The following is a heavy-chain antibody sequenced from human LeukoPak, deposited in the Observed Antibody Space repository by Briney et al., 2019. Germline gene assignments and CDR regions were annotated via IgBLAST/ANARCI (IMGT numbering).Heavy chain of an antibody. D-gene: IGHD2/OR15-2a*01. J-gene: IGHJ6*02. Sequence: GKSLRLSCLVFGFKFEDHGIHWVRQVPGKGLEWVSVISWNGGFIGYADSVKGRFTVSRDNAKNSVYLQMTSLRVEDTAFYYCARDRGSTWPYGTDEWGPGTAVTVSS. V-gene: IGHV3-9*01. CDR2: ISWNGGFI. CDR3: ARDRGSTWPYGTDE. CDR1: GFKFEDHG.